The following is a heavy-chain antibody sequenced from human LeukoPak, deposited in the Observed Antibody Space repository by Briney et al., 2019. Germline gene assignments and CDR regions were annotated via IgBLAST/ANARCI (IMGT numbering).Heavy chain of an antibody. V-gene: IGHV3-74*01. Sequence: GGSLRLSCAASGFTFINYWMHWVRQAPGKGLVWVSRINGDGSSTIYADSVKGRFTISRDNAKSTLYLQVNGLRAEDTAVYYCARDRGYSQDCWGQGTLVTVSS. CDR1: GFTFINYW. J-gene: IGHJ4*02. CDR3: ARDRGYSQDC. D-gene: IGHD2-15*01. CDR2: INGDGSST.